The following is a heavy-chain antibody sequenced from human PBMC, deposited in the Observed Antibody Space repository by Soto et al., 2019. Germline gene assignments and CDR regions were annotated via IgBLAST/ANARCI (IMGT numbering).Heavy chain of an antibody. D-gene: IGHD1-20*01. Sequence: QVPLKESGPVLVKPTETLTLTCTVSGFSLSHMRVGVGWIRQPPGKALEWLAHVFSNDAKSYSPSLKGRLTISRDTFRSQVVLTMTNVDPVDTATYFCARIERYTTYEYFDFWGQGTLVTVSS. CDR1: GFSLSHMRVG. J-gene: IGHJ4*02. CDR3: ARIERYTTYEYFDF. V-gene: IGHV2-26*01. CDR2: VFSNDAK.